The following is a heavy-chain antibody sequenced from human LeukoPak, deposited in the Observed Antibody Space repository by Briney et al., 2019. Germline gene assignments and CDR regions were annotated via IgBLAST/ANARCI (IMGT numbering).Heavy chain of an antibody. CDR1: GGTFSAYA. Sequence: ASVKVSCKASGGTFSAYAISWVRQAPGQGFEWMGWINPNSGGTNYAQKFQGRVTMTRDTSISTAYMELSRLRSDDTAVYYCARSRSRDCSSTSCYSYGLDYWGQGTLVTVSS. V-gene: IGHV1-2*02. J-gene: IGHJ4*02. CDR3: ARSRSRDCSSTSCYSYGLDY. D-gene: IGHD2-2*01. CDR2: INPNSGGT.